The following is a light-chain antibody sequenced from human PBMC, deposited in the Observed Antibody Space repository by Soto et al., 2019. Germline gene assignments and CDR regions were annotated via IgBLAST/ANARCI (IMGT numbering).Light chain of an antibody. CDR1: QTISSW. CDR3: QQSHSIPRT. Sequence: DIQLTQSPSTLSGSVGDRVTITCRASQTISSWLAWYQQKPGKAPKLLIYKASTLKSGVPSRFSGSGSGTDFTLTISSLQPEDFATYYCQQSHSIPRTFGQGTKVDIK. V-gene: IGKV1-5*03. J-gene: IGKJ1*01. CDR2: KAS.